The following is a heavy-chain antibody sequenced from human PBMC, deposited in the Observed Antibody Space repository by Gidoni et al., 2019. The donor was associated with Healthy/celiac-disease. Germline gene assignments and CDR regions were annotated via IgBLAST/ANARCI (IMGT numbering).Heavy chain of an antibody. J-gene: IGHJ1*01. Sequence: QVQLVQSGAEVKKPGASVTVSCKASGYTFTGYYMHWVRQAPGQGLECMGRINPNSGGTNYAQKLQGRVTMTRDTSISTAYMELSRLRSDDTAVYDCAREGVIAAAGTLGSEYFQHWGQGTLVTVSS. CDR3: AREGVIAAAGTLGSEYFQH. CDR2: INPNSGGT. D-gene: IGHD6-13*01. V-gene: IGHV1-2*06. CDR1: GYTFTGYY.